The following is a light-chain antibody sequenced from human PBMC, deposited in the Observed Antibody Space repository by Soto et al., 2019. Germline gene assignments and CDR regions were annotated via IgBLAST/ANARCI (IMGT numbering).Light chain of an antibody. CDR2: SAT. CDR3: QQYNNWPLT. J-gene: IGKJ3*01. CDR1: QSVGIH. V-gene: IGKV3-15*01. Sequence: EIVMTQSPATLSMSPGERAALSCRASQSVGIHLAWYQQKPGQAPRLLIYSATTRATGIPARFSASGSGTEFTLTISSLQSEDFAVYYCQQYNNWPLTFGPGTRVDIK.